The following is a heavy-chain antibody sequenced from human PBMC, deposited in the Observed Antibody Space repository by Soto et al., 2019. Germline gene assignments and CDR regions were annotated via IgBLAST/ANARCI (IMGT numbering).Heavy chain of an antibody. Sequence: EVQLVESGGGLVQPGGSLRLSCAASGFTFSSYWMHWVRQAPGKGLVWVSRINGDGGTTNYADSVKGRFTICRDNAKNTLFLQMNSLRVEDAAVYYCARVGGSSWHWGQGTLVTVSS. V-gene: IGHV3-74*01. CDR3: ARVGGSSWH. J-gene: IGHJ4*02. CDR2: INGDGGTT. CDR1: GFTFSSYW. D-gene: IGHD6-6*01.